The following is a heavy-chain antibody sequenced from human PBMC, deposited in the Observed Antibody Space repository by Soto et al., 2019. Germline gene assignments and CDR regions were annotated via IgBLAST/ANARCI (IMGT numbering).Heavy chain of an antibody. V-gene: IGHV4-31*03. CDR2: IYYSGST. CDR1: GGSISSGGYY. D-gene: IGHD3-22*01. J-gene: IGHJ5*02. Sequence: QVQLQESGPGLVKPSQTLSLTCTVSGGSISSGGYYWSWIRQHPGKGLEWIGYIYYSGSTYYNPSLKGRVTISVDTSKNQFSLKLSSVTAADTAVYYCAAGLDDSSGYYPRRWFDPWGQGTLVTVSS. CDR3: AAGLDDSSGYYPRRWFDP.